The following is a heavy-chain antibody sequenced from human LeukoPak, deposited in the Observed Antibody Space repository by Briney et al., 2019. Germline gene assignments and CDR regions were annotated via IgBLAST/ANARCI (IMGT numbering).Heavy chain of an antibody. J-gene: IGHJ6*03. CDR3: ARGVIRFDYYYYYMDV. CDR1: GFTFSSYI. V-gene: IGHV3-21*04. D-gene: IGHD3-10*01. CDR2: ISSSSSYI. Sequence: PGGSLRLSCAASGFTFSSYIINWVRQAPGKGLEWVSSISSSSSYIYYADSVKGRFTISRDNAKNSLYLQMNSLRAEDTALYYCARGVIRFDYYYYYMDVWGKGTTVTVSS.